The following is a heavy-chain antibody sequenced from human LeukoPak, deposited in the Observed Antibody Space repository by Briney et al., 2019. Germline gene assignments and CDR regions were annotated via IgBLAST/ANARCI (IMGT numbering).Heavy chain of an antibody. Sequence: GGCLRLARAASGFIFSDSAMHWVRQASGKGLGWVGRIRGKANSYATAYTASVEGRFTLSRDDSRNTAYLQMNSRKTEDTAVSYCTASYYDSRGYRHIDYWGQGTMVTVSS. CDR3: TASYYDSRGYRHIDY. V-gene: IGHV3-73*01. D-gene: IGHD3-22*01. CDR2: IRGKANSYAT. CDR1: GFIFSDSA. J-gene: IGHJ4*02.